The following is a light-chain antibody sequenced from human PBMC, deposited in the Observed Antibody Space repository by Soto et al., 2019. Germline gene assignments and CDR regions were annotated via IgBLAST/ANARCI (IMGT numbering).Light chain of an antibody. CDR2: DAS. Sequence: DIVLTQSPATLSLSPGDRATLSCRASQTVSSYLAWYRQKPGQAPRLLIYDASNRATDIPTRFSGSGSGTNFTLTISNLEPEDLAVYYCQQRSSWPLTFGGGTK. J-gene: IGKJ4*01. CDR3: QQRSSWPLT. V-gene: IGKV3-11*01. CDR1: QTVSSY.